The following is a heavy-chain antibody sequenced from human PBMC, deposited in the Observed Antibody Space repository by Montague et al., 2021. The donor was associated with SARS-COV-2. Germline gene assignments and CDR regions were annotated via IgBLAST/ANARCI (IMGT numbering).Heavy chain of an antibody. CDR2: ISWNSGSI. CDR3: AKDRGYYGSGSYFEY. Sequence: SLRLSCAASGFTFHDYALHLVRQVPGKGLEWVSGISWNSGSIGYGDSVKGRFTISRDNAKNSLYLQMNSLRAEDTALYYCAKDRGYYGSGSYFEYWGQGTLVTVSS. D-gene: IGHD3-10*01. V-gene: IGHV3-9*01. J-gene: IGHJ4*02. CDR1: GFTFHDYA.